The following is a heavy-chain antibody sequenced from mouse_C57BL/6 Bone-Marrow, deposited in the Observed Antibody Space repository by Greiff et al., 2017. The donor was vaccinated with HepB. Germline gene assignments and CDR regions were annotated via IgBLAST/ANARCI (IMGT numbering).Heavy chain of an antibody. V-gene: IGHV1-64*01. Sequence: VQLQQPGAELVKPGASVKLSCKASGYTFTSYWMHWVKQRPGQGLEWIGMIHPNSGSTNYNEKFKSKATLTVDKSSSTAYMQLSSLTSEDSAVYYCARLLWRLRGPWFAYWGQGTLVTVSA. CDR2: IHPNSGST. CDR1: GYTFTSYW. CDR3: ARLLWRLRGPWFAY. D-gene: IGHD2-4*01. J-gene: IGHJ3*01.